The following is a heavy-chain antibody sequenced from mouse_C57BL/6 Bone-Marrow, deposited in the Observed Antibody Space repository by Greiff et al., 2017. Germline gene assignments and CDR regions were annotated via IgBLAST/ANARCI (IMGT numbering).Heavy chain of an antibody. D-gene: IGHD2-3*01. CDR2: IDPSDSYT. J-gene: IGHJ2*01. V-gene: IGHV1-59*01. CDR3: ASTGDGYFY. CDR1: GYTFTSYW. Sequence: QVQLQQSGAELVRPGTSVKLSCKASGYTFTSYWMHWVKQRPGQGLEWIGVIDPSDSYTNYNQKFKGKATLTVETSSSTAYMQLSSLTSEDSAVYYCASTGDGYFYWGQGTTRTVSS.